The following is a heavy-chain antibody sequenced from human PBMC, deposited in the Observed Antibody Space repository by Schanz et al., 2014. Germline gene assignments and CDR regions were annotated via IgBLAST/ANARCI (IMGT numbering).Heavy chain of an antibody. Sequence: QVQLVESGGGVVQPGRSLRLSCAASGFTFRGHAMHWVRQAPGKGLEKVAVISYEGSKKYYPDSVQGRFTISRDNSKNTVYLQMNSLRAEDTAVYYCARDLAGGGNDVWGQGTLVTVSS. V-gene: IGHV3-30*04. D-gene: IGHD2-15*01. CDR2: ISYEGSKK. CDR3: ARDLAGGGNDV. J-gene: IGHJ4*02. CDR1: GFTFRGHA.